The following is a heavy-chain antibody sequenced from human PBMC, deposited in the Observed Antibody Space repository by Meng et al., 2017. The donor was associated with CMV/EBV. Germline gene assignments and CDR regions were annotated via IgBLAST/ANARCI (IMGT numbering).Heavy chain of an antibody. D-gene: IGHD1-26*01. CDR1: GGSISSSSYY. Sequence: SETLSLTCTVSGGSISSSSYYWGWIRQPPGKGLEWIGSIYYSGSTYYNPSLKSRVTISVDTSKNQFSLKLSSVTAADTAVYYCARRHSGSHYFDPWGQGTLVTVSS. V-gene: IGHV4-39*01. J-gene: IGHJ5*02. CDR2: IYYSGST. CDR3: ARRHSGSHYFDP.